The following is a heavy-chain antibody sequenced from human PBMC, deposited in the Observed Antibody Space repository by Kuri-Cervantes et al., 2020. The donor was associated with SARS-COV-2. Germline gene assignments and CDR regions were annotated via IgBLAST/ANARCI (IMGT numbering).Heavy chain of an antibody. J-gene: IGHJ4*02. CDR1: GGSISSGDYY. D-gene: IGHD6-19*01. Sequence: LRLSCTVSGGSISSGDYYWSWIRQPPGKGLEWIGYIYYSGSTYYNPSLKSRVTISVDTSKNQFSLKLSSVTAADTAVYYCARGGAQWRGYHPLYGGDRKTLDYWGQGTLVTVSS. V-gene: IGHV4-30-4*08. CDR2: IYYSGST. CDR3: ARGGAQWRGYHPLYGGDRKTLDY.